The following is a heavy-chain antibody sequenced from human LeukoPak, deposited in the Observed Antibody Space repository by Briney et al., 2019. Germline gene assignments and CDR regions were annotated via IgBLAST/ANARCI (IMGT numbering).Heavy chain of an antibody. J-gene: IGHJ4*02. D-gene: IGHD6-13*01. CDR1: GYTFTGYS. V-gene: IGHV7-4-1*02. CDR3: ASPANSSSWEEFDY. Sequence: ASVKVSCKASGYTFTGYSINWVRQAPGQGLEWMGWIDTNTGNPTYAQGFTGRFVFSLDTSVSTAYLQISSLKAEDTAVYYCASPANSSSWEEFDYWGQGTLVTVSS. CDR2: IDTNTGNP.